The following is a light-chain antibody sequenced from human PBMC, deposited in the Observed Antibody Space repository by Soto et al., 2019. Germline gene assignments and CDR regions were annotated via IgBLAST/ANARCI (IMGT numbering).Light chain of an antibody. Sequence: EIVLTQYPGTLSLSPGERATLSCRASQSVSSSYLAWYQQKPGQAPRLLIYNASSRATGIPDRFSGSGSGTDFTLTISRLEPEDFAVYYCQQYGNSRGTFGQGTKVDIK. V-gene: IGKV3-20*01. CDR3: QQYGNSRGT. CDR2: NAS. J-gene: IGKJ1*01. CDR1: QSVSSSY.